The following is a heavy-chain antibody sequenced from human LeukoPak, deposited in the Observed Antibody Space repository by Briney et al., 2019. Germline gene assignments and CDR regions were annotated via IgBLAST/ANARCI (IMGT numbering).Heavy chain of an antibody. CDR3: ARESSAELLRNWYFDL. D-gene: IGHD2-15*01. Sequence: VSVKVSCKASGYTFTGYYTHWVRQAPGQGLEWMGWINPNSGGTNYAQKFQGRVTMTRDTSISTAYMELSRLRSDDTAVYYCARESSAELLRNWYFDLWGRGTLVTVSS. J-gene: IGHJ2*01. CDR1: GYTFTGYY. V-gene: IGHV1-2*02. CDR2: INPNSGGT.